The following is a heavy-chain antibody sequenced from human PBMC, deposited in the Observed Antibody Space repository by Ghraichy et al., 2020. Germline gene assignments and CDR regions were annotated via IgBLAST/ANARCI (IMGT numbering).Heavy chain of an antibody. D-gene: IGHD6-13*01. CDR1: GGSISSYY. CDR3: ARSRAAADWYFDL. CDR2: IYTSGST. V-gene: IGHV4-4*07. J-gene: IGHJ2*01. Sequence: SETLSLTCTVSGGSISSYYWSWIRQPAGKGLEWIGRIYTSGSTNYNPSLKSRVTMSVDTSKNQFSLNLTSMTAADTAVYYCARSRAAADWYFDLWGRGTLVTVSS.